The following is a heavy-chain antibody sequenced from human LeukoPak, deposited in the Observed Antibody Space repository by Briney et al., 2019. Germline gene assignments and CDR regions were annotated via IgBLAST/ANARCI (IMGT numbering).Heavy chain of an antibody. D-gene: IGHD3-10*01. CDR1: GGSISSYY. V-gene: IGHV4-4*07. J-gene: IGHJ6*02. Sequence: PSETLSLTCTVSGGSISSYYWSWIRQPAGKGLEWIGRIYTSGSTNYNPSLKSRVTMSVDTSKNQLSLKLSSVTAADTAVYYCARDKTDGSGKYYYGMDVWGQGTTVTVSS. CDR2: IYTSGST. CDR3: ARDKTDGSGKYYYGMDV.